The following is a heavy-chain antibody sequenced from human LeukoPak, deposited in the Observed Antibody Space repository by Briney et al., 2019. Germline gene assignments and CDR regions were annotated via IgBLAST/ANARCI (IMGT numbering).Heavy chain of an antibody. Sequence: GGSLRLSCAASGFTFSSYSMNWVRQAPGKGLEWVSSISSSSSYIYYADSVKGRFTISRDNAKNSLYLQMNSLRAEDTAVYYCARADIVVVPAATHYYCYGMDVWGKGTTVTVSS. CDR2: ISSSSSYI. CDR3: ARADIVVVPAATHYYCYGMDV. V-gene: IGHV3-21*01. CDR1: GFTFSSYS. D-gene: IGHD2-2*01. J-gene: IGHJ6*04.